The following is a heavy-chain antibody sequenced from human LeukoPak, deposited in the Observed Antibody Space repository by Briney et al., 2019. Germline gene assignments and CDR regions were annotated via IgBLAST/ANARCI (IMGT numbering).Heavy chain of an antibody. J-gene: IGHJ5*02. Sequence: PGGSLRLSCAVSGFTISQNYMTWVRQAPGKGLEWVSVIFSDGTTNYADSVKGRFTISRDNSKNTLFLQMSSLKAEDTAVYYCARWEVQWLLSRGWFDPWGQGTLVTVSS. CDR2: IFSDGTT. V-gene: IGHV3-53*01. CDR3: ARWEVQWLLSRGWFDP. CDR1: GFTISQNY. D-gene: IGHD6-19*01.